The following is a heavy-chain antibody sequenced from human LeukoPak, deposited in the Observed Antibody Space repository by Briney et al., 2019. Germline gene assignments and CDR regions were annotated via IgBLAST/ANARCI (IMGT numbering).Heavy chain of an antibody. D-gene: IGHD3-16*02. CDR3: ARTPRYDYIWGSYRYTGDSAFDI. CDR2: INHSGST. CDR1: GGSFSGYY. V-gene: IGHV4-34*01. Sequence: SETLSLTCAVYGGSFSGYYWSWIRQPPGKGLEWIGGINHSGSTNYNPSLKSRVTISVDTSKNQFSLKLSSVTAADTAVYYCARTPRYDYIWGSYRYTGDSAFDIWGQGTMVTVSS. J-gene: IGHJ3*02.